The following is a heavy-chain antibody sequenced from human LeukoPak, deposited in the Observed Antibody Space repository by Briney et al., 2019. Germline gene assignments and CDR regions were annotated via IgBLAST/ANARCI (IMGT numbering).Heavy chain of an antibody. J-gene: IGHJ4*02. Sequence: GGSLRLSCAASGFTFSSYWMHWVRHAPGKGLVWVSRINSDGSSTSYADSVKGRFTISRDNAKNTLYLQMNSLRAEDTAVYYCARVGDYGDYGGYWGQGTLVTVSS. CDR1: GFTFSSYW. CDR2: INSDGSST. CDR3: ARVGDYGDYGGY. V-gene: IGHV3-74*01. D-gene: IGHD4-17*01.